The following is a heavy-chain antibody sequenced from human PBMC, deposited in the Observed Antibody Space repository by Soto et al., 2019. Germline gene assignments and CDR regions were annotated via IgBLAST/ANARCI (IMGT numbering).Heavy chain of an antibody. V-gene: IGHV4-34*01. Sequence: QVQLQQWGAGLLKPSETLSLTCAVYGGSFSGYYWSWIRQSPGKGLEWIGEINHSGSTNYNPSLKRRVTISVDTSKNQFSLKLSSVTAADTAVYYCARDYYDSSGRPTIDYWGQGTLVTVSS. CDR1: GGSFSGYY. J-gene: IGHJ4*02. CDR2: INHSGST. CDR3: ARDYYDSSGRPTIDY. D-gene: IGHD3-22*01.